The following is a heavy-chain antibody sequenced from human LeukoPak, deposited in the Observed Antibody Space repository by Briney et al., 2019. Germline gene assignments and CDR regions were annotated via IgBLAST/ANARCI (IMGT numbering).Heavy chain of an antibody. Sequence: SVKVSCKASGGTFSSYAISWVRQAPGQGLEWMGGIIPIFGTANYAQKFQGRVTITADESTSTAYMELSRLRSDDTAVYYCARVASSMIVDYWGQGTLVTVSS. CDR1: GGTFSSYA. V-gene: IGHV1-69*01. D-gene: IGHD3-22*01. J-gene: IGHJ4*02. CDR3: ARVASSMIVDY. CDR2: IIPIFGTA.